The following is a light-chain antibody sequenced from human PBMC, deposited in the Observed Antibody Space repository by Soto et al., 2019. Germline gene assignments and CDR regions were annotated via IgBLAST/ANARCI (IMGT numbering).Light chain of an antibody. CDR2: SHN. Sequence: QAVVTQPPSESGTPGQRVTISCSGSGSNIGSNIVNWYQLLPGTAPKLLIYSHNQRPSGVPDRFSASKSGTSASLAISGLQSEDESDYYCATWDDSLNGWVFGGGTQLTVL. CDR3: ATWDDSLNGWV. J-gene: IGLJ3*02. CDR1: GSNIGSNI. V-gene: IGLV1-44*01.